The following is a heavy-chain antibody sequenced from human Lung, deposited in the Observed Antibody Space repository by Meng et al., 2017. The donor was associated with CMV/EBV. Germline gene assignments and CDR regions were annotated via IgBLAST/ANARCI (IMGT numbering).Heavy chain of an antibody. Sequence: SVXVSXKPSVYTFTVYYMHWVRQAPGQGLEWMGWINPNSGGTNYAQTFQGRVTMTRDTSISTAYMELSRVGSDDTAVYYCARVSYGRSAAGIAKFLYYVDYWXQGTLVTVSS. V-gene: IGHV1-2*02. CDR1: VYTFTVYY. CDR3: ARVSYGRSAAGIAKFLYYVDY. CDR2: INPNSGGT. D-gene: IGHD6-13*01. J-gene: IGHJ4*03.